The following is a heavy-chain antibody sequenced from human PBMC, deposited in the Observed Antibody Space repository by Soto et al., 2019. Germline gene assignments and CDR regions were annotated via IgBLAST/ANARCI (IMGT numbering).Heavy chain of an antibody. CDR1: GNTFTYRY. Sequence: QMQLVQSGAEVKRTGSTVTVSCKALGNTFTYRYLHWVRQAPGQALEWMGWITPFSGDVHYAQKFQERVTITGARSINTAYMRMSSLRPEDTAMYYCASGGAGSGPFTWELPDHWGREPWSPSPQ. CDR2: ITPFSGDV. D-gene: IGHD1-26*01. J-gene: IGHJ4*02. V-gene: IGHV1-45*02. CDR3: ASGGAGSGPFTWELPDH.